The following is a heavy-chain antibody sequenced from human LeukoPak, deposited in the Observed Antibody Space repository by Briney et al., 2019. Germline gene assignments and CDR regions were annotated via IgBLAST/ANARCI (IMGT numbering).Heavy chain of an antibody. J-gene: IGHJ6*02. CDR3: ARRFYAMDV. Sequence: GGSLRLSCAASGFIFTSNYMSWVRQAPGMGLEWVSVIYTGGSTFYSDSVKGRFTISRDNSKNTVFLQMNSLRAEDTAVYYCARRFYAMDVWGHGTTVTVSS. CDR1: GFIFTSNY. V-gene: IGHV3-53*01. CDR2: IYTGGST. D-gene: IGHD3-16*01.